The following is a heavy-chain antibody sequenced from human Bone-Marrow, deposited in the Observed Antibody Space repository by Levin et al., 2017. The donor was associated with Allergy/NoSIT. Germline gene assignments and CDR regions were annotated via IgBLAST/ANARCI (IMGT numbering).Heavy chain of an antibody. CDR3: AREYSSFEY. D-gene: IGHD6-19*01. J-gene: IGHJ4*02. V-gene: IGHV4-59*01. Sequence: PGGSLRLSCTVSGGSISIYYWHWIRQPPGKGLEWVGYINFSGSTSYNPSLNSRLSISVDTSKNQFFLNLNSVTAADTAVYYCAREYSSFEYWGEGTLVTVSS. CDR2: INFSGST. CDR1: GGSISIYY.